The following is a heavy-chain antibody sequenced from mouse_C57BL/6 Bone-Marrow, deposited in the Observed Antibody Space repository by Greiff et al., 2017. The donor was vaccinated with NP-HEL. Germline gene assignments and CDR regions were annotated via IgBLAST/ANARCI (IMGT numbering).Heavy chain of an antibody. CDR2: IYPRSGNT. J-gene: IGHJ3*01. CDR3: SRSGGYAWFAY. CDR1: GYTFTSYG. V-gene: IGHV1-81*01. Sequence: VQLQQSGAELARPGASVKLSCKASGYTFTSYGISWVKQRTGQGLEWIGEIYPRSGNTYYNEKFKGKATLTADKSSSTAYMELRSLTSEDSAVYFWSRSGGYAWFAYWGQGTLVTVSA. D-gene: IGHD2-2*01.